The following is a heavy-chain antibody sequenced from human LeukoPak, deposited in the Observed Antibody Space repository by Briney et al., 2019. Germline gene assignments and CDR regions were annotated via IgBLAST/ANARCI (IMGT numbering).Heavy chain of an antibody. V-gene: IGHV1-69*13. CDR2: IIPIFGTA. J-gene: IGHJ4*02. CDR1: GGTFSSYA. D-gene: IGHD4-17*01. CDR3: ARGGDYGDYDLFDY. Sequence: SVKVSCKASGGTFSSYAISWVRQAPGQGLEWMGGIIPIFGTANYAQKFQGRVTITADESTSTAHMELSSLRSEDTAVYYCARGGDYGDYDLFDYWGQGTLVTVSS.